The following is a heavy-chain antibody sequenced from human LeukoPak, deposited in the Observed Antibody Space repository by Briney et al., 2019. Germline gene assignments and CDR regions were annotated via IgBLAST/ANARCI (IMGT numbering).Heavy chain of an antibody. CDR2: ISGSSSYI. CDR1: GFTFSSYS. J-gene: IGHJ4*02. V-gene: IGHV3-21*01. CDR3: ARMDYDSSGYFDY. Sequence: GGSLRLSCAASGFTFSSYSMNWVRQAPGKGLEWVSSISGSSSYIYYADSVKGRFTISRDNANNSLYLQMNSLRAEDTAVYYCARMDYDSSGYFDYWGQGTLVTVSS. D-gene: IGHD3-22*01.